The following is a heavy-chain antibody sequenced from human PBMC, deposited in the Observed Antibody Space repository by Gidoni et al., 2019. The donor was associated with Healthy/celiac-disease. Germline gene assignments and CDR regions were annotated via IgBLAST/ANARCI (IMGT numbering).Heavy chain of an antibody. CDR3: AKDSSGYFVAPENWYFDL. CDR1: GFTFSSYA. J-gene: IGHJ2*01. CDR2: ISVSGGST. D-gene: IGHD3-22*01. V-gene: IGHV3-23*01. Sequence: EVQLLESGGGLVQPGGSLRLSCAASGFTFSSYARSWVRQAPGKVLEWVSAISVSGGSTYYADSVKGRFTISRDNSKNTLYLQMNSLRAEDTAVYYCAKDSSGYFVAPENWYFDLWGRGTLVTVSS.